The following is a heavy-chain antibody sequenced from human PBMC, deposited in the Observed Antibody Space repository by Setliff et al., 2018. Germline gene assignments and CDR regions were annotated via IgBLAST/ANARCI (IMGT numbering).Heavy chain of an antibody. CDR1: GFTFSSYG. D-gene: IGHD4-17*01. J-gene: IGHJ4*02. CDR2: IRYDGSNK. Sequence: GGSLRLSCVASGFTFSSYGMHWVRQAPGKGLEWVAFIRYDGSNKYYADSVKGRFTISRDNSKNTLYLQMNSLRVEDTAVYYCAKDYPATSGDYVVDYWGQGTLVTVSS. CDR3: AKDYPATSGDYVVDY. V-gene: IGHV3-30*02.